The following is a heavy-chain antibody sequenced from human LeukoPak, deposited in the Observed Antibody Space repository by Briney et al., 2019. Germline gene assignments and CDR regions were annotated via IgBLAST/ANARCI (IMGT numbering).Heavy chain of an antibody. V-gene: IGHV4-31*03. Sequence: SETLSLTCTVSGASMSSGGYYWSWIRQHPGKGLEWIGYIYYSGSTYYNPSLKSRVTISVDTSKNQFSLKLSSVTAADTAVYYCARARYYYDSSADGWFDPWGQGTLVTVSS. CDR2: IYYSGST. CDR3: ARARYYYDSSADGWFDP. J-gene: IGHJ5*02. CDR1: GASMSSGGYY. D-gene: IGHD3-22*01.